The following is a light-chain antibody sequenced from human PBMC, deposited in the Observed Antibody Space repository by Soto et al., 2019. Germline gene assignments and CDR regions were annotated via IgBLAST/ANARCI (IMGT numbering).Light chain of an antibody. V-gene: IGLV4-69*02. CDR3: QTWGRGIVV. CDR1: GGHSTYS. J-gene: IGLJ2*01. Sequence: QAVVTQSPSASASLGASVNLTCTLTGGHSTYSIGWHQQQPQRGPRFLMRLNCDGSHSKGDGIPDRFSGSSSGAERFLTISSLQSEDEADYYCQTWGRGIVVFGGGTKLTVL. CDR2: LNCDGSH.